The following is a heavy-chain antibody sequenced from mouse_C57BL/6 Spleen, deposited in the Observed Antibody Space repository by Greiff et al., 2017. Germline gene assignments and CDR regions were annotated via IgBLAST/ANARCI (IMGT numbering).Heavy chain of an antibody. CDR3: ARGRTFFDY. CDR2: ISDGGSYT. J-gene: IGHJ2*01. V-gene: IGHV5-4*03. Sequence: EVMLVESGGGLVKPGGSLKLSCAASGFTFSSYAMSWVRQTPEKRLEWVATISDGGSYTYYPDNVKGRFTISRDNAKNNLYLQMSHLKSEDTAMYYCARGRTFFDYWCQGTTLTVSS. CDR1: GFTFSSYA.